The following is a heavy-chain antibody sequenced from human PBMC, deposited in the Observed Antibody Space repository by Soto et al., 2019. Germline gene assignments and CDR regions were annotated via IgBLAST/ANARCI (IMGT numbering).Heavy chain of an antibody. D-gene: IGHD3-9*01. CDR3: ATSLYDILTGYYLGFLAY. J-gene: IGHJ4*02. CDR2: IYSGGST. V-gene: IGHV3-53*02. Sequence: EVQLVETGGGLIQPGGSLRLSCAASGFTVSSNYMSWVRQAPGKGLEWVSVIYSGGSTYYADSVKGRFTISRDNSKNTLYLQMNGLRAEDTAVYYCATSLYDILTGYYLGFLAYWGQGTLVTVSS. CDR1: GFTVSSNY.